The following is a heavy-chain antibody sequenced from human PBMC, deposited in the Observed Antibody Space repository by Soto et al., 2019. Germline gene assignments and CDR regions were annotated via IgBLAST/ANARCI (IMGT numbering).Heavy chain of an antibody. Sequence: PSETLSLTCTVSGGSISSGGYYWSWIRQHPGKGLEWIGYIYYSGSTYYNPSLKSRVTISVDTSKNQFSLKLSSVTAADTAVYYCARGYCSGGSCPGAAFDIWGQGTMVTVSS. CDR3: ARGYCSGGSCPGAAFDI. D-gene: IGHD2-15*01. CDR2: IYYSGST. V-gene: IGHV4-31*03. CDR1: GGSISSGGYY. J-gene: IGHJ3*02.